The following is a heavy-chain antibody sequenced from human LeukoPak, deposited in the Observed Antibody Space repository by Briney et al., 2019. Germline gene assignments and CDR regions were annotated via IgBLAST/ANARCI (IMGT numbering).Heavy chain of an antibody. J-gene: IGHJ4*02. CDR2: ISYDGSNK. CDR1: GFTFSSYA. CDR3: AGATAFDY. V-gene: IGHV3-30-3*01. Sequence: PGRSLRLSCAASGFTFSSYAMHWVRQAPGKGLEWVAVISYDGSNKYYADSVKGRFTIPRDNSKNTLYLQMNSLRAEDTAVYYCAGATAFDYWGQGTLVTVSS.